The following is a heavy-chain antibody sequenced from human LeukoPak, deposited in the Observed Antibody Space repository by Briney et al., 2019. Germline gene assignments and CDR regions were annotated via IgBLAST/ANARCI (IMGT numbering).Heavy chain of an antibody. J-gene: IGHJ4*02. CDR2: ISHDGSNN. CDR1: GFTFGTYG. Sequence: GGSLRLSCAASGFTFGTYGMHWVRQAPGKGLEWVAVISHDGSNNYSANYVKGRFIVSRDNSKNMLYLQMNSLRVEDTAAYYCATWNGWLQILDYWGQGTLVTVSS. CDR3: ATWNGWLQILDY. V-gene: IGHV3-30*03. D-gene: IGHD5-24*01.